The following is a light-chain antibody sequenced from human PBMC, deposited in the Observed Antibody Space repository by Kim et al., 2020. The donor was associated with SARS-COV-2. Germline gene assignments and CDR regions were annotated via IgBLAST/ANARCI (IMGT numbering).Light chain of an antibody. J-gene: IGLJ3*02. CDR3: QSYDSSLSSWV. CDR1: SSNIGAGYA. V-gene: IGLV1-40*02. Sequence: VTQPPSVSGAPGQRVTISCTGSSSNIGAGYAVHWYQQLPGTTPKLLIYANVNRPSGVADRFSGSQSGTSASLAITGLQPEDDADYYCQSYDSSLSSWVFGGGTKLTVL. CDR2: ANV.